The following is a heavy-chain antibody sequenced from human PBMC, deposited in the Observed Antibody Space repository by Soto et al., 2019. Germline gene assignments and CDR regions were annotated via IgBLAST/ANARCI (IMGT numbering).Heavy chain of an antibody. D-gene: IGHD1-26*01. CDR1: GGTFSSYA. V-gene: IGHV1-69*13. CDR2: IIPIFGTA. J-gene: IGHJ5*02. CDR3: AREAYSGSYSDWFDP. Sequence: SVKVSCKASGGTFSSYATSWVRQAPGQGLEWMGGIIPIFGTANYAQKFQGRVTITADESTSTAYMELSSLRSEDTAVYYCAREAYSGSYSDWFDPWGQGTLVTVSS.